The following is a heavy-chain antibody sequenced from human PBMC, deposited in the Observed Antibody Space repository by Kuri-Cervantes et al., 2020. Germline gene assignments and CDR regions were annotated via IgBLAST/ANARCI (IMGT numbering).Heavy chain of an antibody. V-gene: IGHV3-72*01. J-gene: IGHJ4*02. CDR2: VRNKANSYTT. CDR3: PRVDCSGGSCYIY. CDR1: GFTFSSYG. Sequence: GESLKISCAASGFTFSSYGMDWVRQAPGKGLEWVGRVRNKANSYTTEYAASVKGRFTISRDDSKNSVYLQMNSLETEDTAVYYCPRVDCSGGSCYIYWGQGSLVTVSS. D-gene: IGHD2-15*01.